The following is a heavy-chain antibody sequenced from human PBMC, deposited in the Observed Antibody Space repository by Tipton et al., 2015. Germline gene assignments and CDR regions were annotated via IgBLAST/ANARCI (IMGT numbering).Heavy chain of an antibody. J-gene: IGHJ6*02. CDR3: ARGHYVSRMDV. Sequence: SLRLSCAASGFTFSDYYMSWIRQAPGKGLEWVSYIDTRGRSIYYADSVKGRFTISRDNGKKLLYLQMNGLRADDTAVYYCARGHYVSRMDVWGQGTTVTVSS. D-gene: IGHD3-10*01. CDR1: GFTFSDYY. V-gene: IGHV3-11*01. CDR2: IDTRGRSI.